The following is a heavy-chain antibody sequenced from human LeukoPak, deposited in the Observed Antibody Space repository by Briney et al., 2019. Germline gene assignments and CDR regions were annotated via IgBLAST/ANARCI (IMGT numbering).Heavy chain of an antibody. CDR3: ARYCSGGSCYGSSGYYHDAFDI. D-gene: IGHD2-15*01. J-gene: IGHJ3*02. V-gene: IGHV4-31*03. Sequence: SQTLSLTCTVSGGSISSGGYYWSWLRQHPGKGLEWIGYIYYSGSTYYNPSLESRVTISVDTSKNQFSLKLSSVTAADTAVYYCARYCSGGSCYGSSGYYHDAFDIWGQGTMVTVSS. CDR2: IYYSGST. CDR1: GGSISSGGYY.